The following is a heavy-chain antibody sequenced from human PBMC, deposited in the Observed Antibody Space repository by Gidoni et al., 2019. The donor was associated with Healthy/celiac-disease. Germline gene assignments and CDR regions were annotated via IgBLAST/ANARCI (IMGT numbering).Heavy chain of an antibody. J-gene: IGHJ4*02. D-gene: IGHD3-22*01. Sequence: QVQLVQSGAAVKKPGASVKVSCKASGYTFPGSYMHWGRQAPGQGLEWMGWINPNSGCTNYAQKFQGRVTMTRDTSISTAYMELSRLRSDDTAVYYCARDVNYDSSGLVDYWGQGTLVTVSS. CDR1: GYTFPGSY. V-gene: IGHV1-2*02. CDR3: ARDVNYDSSGLVDY. CDR2: INPNSGCT.